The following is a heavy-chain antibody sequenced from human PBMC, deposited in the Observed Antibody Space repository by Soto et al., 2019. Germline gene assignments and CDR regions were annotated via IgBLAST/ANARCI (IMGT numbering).Heavy chain of an antibody. CDR2: INAGNGNT. CDR3: ARAGVRGVIIADY. D-gene: IGHD3-10*01. CDR1: GYTFTSYA. V-gene: IGHV1-3*01. Sequence: GASVKVSCKASGYTFTSYAMHWVRQAPGQRLEWMGWINAGNGNTKYSQKFQGRVTITRDTSASTAYMELSSPRSEDTAAYYCARAGVRGVIIADYWGQGTLVTVSS. J-gene: IGHJ4*02.